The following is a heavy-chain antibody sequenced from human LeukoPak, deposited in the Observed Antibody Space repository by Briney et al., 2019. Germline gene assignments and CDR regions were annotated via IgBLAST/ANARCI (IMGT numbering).Heavy chain of an antibody. CDR3: ARDHTIFGVVPNMGV. CDR1: GFTFSSYS. J-gene: IGHJ6*03. V-gene: IGHV3-48*01. CDR2: ISSSSSTI. D-gene: IGHD3-3*01. Sequence: GGSLRLSCAASGFTFSSYSMNWVRQAPGKGLEWVSYISSSSSTIYYADSVKGRFTIFRDNAKNSLYLQMNSLRAEDTAVYYCARDHTIFGVVPNMGVWGKGTTVTVSS.